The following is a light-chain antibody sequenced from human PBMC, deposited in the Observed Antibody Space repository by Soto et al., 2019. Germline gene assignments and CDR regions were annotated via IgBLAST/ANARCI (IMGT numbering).Light chain of an antibody. Sequence: EIVLTQSPGTLSLSPGESATLSCRASQSVSGSYLAWYQQKPGQAPRLVLYATSLRATGFPDMFTGSGSGTDFTLTSSRLEPEDFAVYYGQHYDSSLWTFGQGTKVEIK. CDR1: QSVSGSY. J-gene: IGKJ1*01. V-gene: IGKV3-20*01. CDR2: ATS. CDR3: QHYDSSLWT.